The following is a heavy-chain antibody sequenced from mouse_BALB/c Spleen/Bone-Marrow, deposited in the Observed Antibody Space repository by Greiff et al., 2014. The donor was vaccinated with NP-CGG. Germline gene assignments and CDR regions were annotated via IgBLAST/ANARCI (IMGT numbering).Heavy chain of an antibody. Sequence: EVQLVESGGGLVKPGGSLKLSCATSGFTFSSYAMSWVRQSPEKRLEWVAEISSGGRYTYYPDTVTGRFTISRDNAKNTLYLEMSSLRSEDTAMYYCARDRGYFDYWGQGTTLTVSS. CDR1: GFTFSSYA. D-gene: IGHD3-1*01. CDR3: ARDRGYFDY. V-gene: IGHV5-9-4*01. J-gene: IGHJ2*01. CDR2: ISSGGRYT.